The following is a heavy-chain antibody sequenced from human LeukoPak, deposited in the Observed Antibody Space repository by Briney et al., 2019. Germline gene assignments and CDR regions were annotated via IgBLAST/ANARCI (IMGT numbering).Heavy chain of an antibody. CDR2: IRSKAYGGTT. Sequence: GGSLRLSCTASGFTFGDYAMSWVRQAPGKGLEWVGFIRSKAYGGTTEYAASVKGRFTISRDDSKSIAYLQMNSLKTEDTAVYYCTRVPWGIAAAGTNDYWGQGTLVTVSS. V-gene: IGHV3-49*04. CDR1: GFTFGDYA. J-gene: IGHJ4*02. CDR3: TRVPWGIAAAGTNDY. D-gene: IGHD6-13*01.